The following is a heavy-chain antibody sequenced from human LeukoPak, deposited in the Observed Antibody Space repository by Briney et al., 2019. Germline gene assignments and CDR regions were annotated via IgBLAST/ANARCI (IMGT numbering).Heavy chain of an antibody. J-gene: IGHJ4*02. CDR3: VKDRGYTGGNFDC. D-gene: IGHD2-8*02. CDR2: ISGNVGST. V-gene: IGHV3-64D*09. Sequence: PGGSLRLSCSASGFTFSDYAMHWVRQAPGKGLEYVSAISGNVGSTYYADSVMGRFTISRDNSKNTLYLQMSSLRGEDTAVYYCVKDRGYTGGNFDCWGQGTLVTVSS. CDR1: GFTFSDYA.